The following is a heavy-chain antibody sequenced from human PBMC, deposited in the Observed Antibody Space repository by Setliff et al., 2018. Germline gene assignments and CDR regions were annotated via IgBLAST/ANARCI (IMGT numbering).Heavy chain of an antibody. CDR3: ARGGSLLWFGELSRPYYFDY. V-gene: IGHV1-69*05. CDR1: GGTFSSYA. J-gene: IGHJ4*02. D-gene: IGHD3-10*01. Sequence: ASVKVSCKASGGTFSSYAISWVRQAPGQGLEWMGGIIPIFGTANYAQKFQGRVTITTDESTSTAYMELSSLRSEDTAVYYCARGGSLLWFGELSRPYYFDYWGQGTLVTVSS. CDR2: IIPIFGTA.